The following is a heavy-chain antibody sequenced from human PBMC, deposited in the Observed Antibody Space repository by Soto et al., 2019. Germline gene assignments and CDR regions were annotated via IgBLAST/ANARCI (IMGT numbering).Heavy chain of an antibody. D-gene: IGHD6-19*01. CDR2: MNPNSGNT. CDR3: ARDSSSGTIDY. Sequence: GASVKVSCKASGYTFTSYAMHWVRQATGQGLEWMGWMNPNSGNTGYAQKFQGRVTMTRNTSISTAYMELSSLRSEDTAVYYCARDSSSGTIDYWGQGTLVTVSS. V-gene: IGHV1-8*02. J-gene: IGHJ4*02. CDR1: GYTFTSYA.